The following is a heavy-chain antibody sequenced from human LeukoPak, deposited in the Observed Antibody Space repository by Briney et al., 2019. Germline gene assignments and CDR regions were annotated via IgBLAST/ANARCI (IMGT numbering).Heavy chain of an antibody. J-gene: IGHJ4*02. CDR2: IYYGGST. CDR3: ARAVSGRFDY. CDR1: GGSMSPYH. V-gene: IGHV4-59*12. D-gene: IGHD6-19*01. Sequence: PSETLSLTCTVCGGSMSPYHWGLIRQPPGKGLEWTGYIYYGGSTNYNPSLKSRVTISVDTSKNQFSLKLSSVTAADTAIYYCARAVSGRFDYWGQGTLVTVSS.